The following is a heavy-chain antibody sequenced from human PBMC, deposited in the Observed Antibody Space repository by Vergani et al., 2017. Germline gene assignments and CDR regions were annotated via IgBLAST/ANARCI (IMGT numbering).Heavy chain of an antibody. V-gene: IGHV1-2*02. CDR3: ARESPGMEYRV. D-gene: IGHD6-6*01. CDR1: GYTFTGYY. J-gene: IGHJ4*02. Sequence: VQLLQSEGAVVQPGGSLRLSCVASGYTFTGYYMHWVRQASGQGLEWMGWINPNSGGTNYAQKFQGRVTMTRDTSISTAYMELSRLRSDDTAVYYCARESPGMEYRVWGQGTLVTVSS. CDR2: INPNSGGT.